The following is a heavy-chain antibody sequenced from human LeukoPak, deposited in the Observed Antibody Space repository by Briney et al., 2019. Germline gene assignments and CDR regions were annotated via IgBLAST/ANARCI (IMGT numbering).Heavy chain of an antibody. D-gene: IGHD3-3*01. CDR3: AKDRGLTIFGVVPLAGIFDY. CDR2: ISYDGSNK. CDR1: GFTFSSYA. J-gene: IGHJ4*02. V-gene: IGHV3-30-3*01. Sequence: PGGSQRLSCAASGFTFSSYAMHWVRQAPGKGLEWVAVISYDGSNKYYADSVKGRFTISRDNSKNTLYLQMNSLRAEDTAVYYCAKDRGLTIFGVVPLAGIFDYWGQGTLVTVSS.